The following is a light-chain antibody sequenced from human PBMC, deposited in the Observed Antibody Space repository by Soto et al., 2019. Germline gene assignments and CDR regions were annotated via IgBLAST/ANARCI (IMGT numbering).Light chain of an antibody. J-gene: IGKJ5*01. CDR3: QQRSNQIT. CDR2: DAS. Sequence: EIVLTQSPATLSLSPGERATLSCRASQSVSSYLAWYQQKPGQAPRLLIYDASNRATGIPAGFSGSGSGTDFTLTISSLEPEDFAVYYCQQRSNQITFGQGTRLEIK. CDR1: QSVSSY. V-gene: IGKV3-11*01.